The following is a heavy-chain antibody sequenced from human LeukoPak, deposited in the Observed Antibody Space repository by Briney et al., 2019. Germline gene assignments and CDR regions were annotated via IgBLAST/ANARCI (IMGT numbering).Heavy chain of an antibody. CDR2: INPNSGGT. CDR3: ASYGSGSYSGYYYYGMDV. V-gene: IGHV1-2*06. D-gene: IGHD3-10*01. J-gene: IGHJ6*02. Sequence: ASVKVSCKASGYTFTGYYMHWVRQAPGQGLGWMGRINPNSGGTNYAQKFQGRVTMTRDTSISTAYMELSRLRSDDTAVYYCASYGSGSYSGYYYYGMDVWGQGTTVTVSS. CDR1: GYTFTGYY.